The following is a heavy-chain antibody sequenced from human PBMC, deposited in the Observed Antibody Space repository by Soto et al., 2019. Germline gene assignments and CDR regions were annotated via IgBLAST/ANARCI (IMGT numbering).Heavy chain of an antibody. CDR1: GFSSDDYDYA. D-gene: IGHD3-3*01. CDR2: IRGSTYGGTT. V-gene: IGHV3-49*04. Sequence: GRSLRLSCTFSGFSSDDYDYALTWVRQAPGKGLQWLGLIRGSTYGGTTEYAASVKGRFTISRDDSKGITYLQMNSLKTEDTAVYYCSRDGDFYGLDVWGQGTTVTASS. J-gene: IGHJ6*02. CDR3: SRDGDFYGLDV.